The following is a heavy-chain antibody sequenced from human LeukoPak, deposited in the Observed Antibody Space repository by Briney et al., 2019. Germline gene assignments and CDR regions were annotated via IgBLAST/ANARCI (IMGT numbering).Heavy chain of an antibody. Sequence: PGGSLRLSCTASGFTFGDYAMSWFRQAPGEGRVWVGFIRSKAYGATTEYAASVKGRFTISRDDSKSIAYLQINSLKTEDTAVYYCTRVIYYYGMDVWGQGTTVTVSS. J-gene: IGHJ6*02. CDR3: TRVIYYYGMDV. V-gene: IGHV3-49*03. CDR2: IRSKAYGATT. CDR1: GFTFGDYA.